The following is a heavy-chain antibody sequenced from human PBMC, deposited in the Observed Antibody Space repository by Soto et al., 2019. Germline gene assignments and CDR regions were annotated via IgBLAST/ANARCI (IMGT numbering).Heavy chain of an antibody. CDR3: ARGFFRPPSTPNFDY. V-gene: IGHV3-33*01. J-gene: IGHJ4*02. CDR2: IWYDGSNK. Sequence: PGGSLRLSCAASGFTFSSYGMHWVRQAPGKGLEWVAVIWYDGSNKYYADSVKGRFTISRDNSKNTLYLQMNSLRAEDTAVYYCARGFFRPPSTPNFDYWGLGTLVTVSS. CDR1: GFTFSSYG. D-gene: IGHD3-3*01.